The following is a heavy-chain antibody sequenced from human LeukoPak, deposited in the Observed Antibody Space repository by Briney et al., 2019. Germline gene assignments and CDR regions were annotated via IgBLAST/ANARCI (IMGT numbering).Heavy chain of an antibody. J-gene: IGHJ4*02. Sequence: PSETLSLTCAVYNYSISSGYYWGWIRQPPGKGLEWIGSIYHRGNTYYNPSLKSRVTISVDTSKNQFSLKLSSVTAADTAVYYCARIRMITFGGVIVRTYYFDYWGQGTLVIVSS. CDR2: IYHRGNT. D-gene: IGHD3-16*02. V-gene: IGHV4-38-2*01. CDR3: ARIRMITFGGVIVRTYYFDY. CDR1: NYSISSGYY.